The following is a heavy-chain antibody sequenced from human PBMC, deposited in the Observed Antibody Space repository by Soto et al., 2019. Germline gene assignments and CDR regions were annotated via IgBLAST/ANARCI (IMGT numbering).Heavy chain of an antibody. CDR3: ATEWGDDIVEPLGGLDV. J-gene: IGHJ6*02. V-gene: IGHV1-3*01. D-gene: IGHD2-15*01. CDR1: GNTFTNFG. CDR2: INAGNDNT. Sequence: QVHLVQSGAEVKKPGASVKISCEASGNTFTNFGFHWVRQAPGQRLEWLGWINAGNDNTKYSQKFQDRVTITKDSSPITTRLELSRLRSGDTAVYYCATEWGDDIVEPLGGLDVWGQGTRVTVSS.